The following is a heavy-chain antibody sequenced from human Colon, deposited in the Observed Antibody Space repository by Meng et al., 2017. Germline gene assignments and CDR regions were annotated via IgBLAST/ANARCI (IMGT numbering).Heavy chain of an antibody. Sequence: QLHQPIPGRVKPSHTLSLSCAMSGDSGSRDVAAWNWIRQSPSRGLEWLGRTYNRSKWYNDYAVSVKSRITINPDTSKNQFSLQLNSVTPEDTAVYYCARDSSSSAYSPFDYWGQGTLVTVSS. CDR1: GDSGSRDVAA. V-gene: IGHV6-1*01. J-gene: IGHJ4*02. D-gene: IGHD3-22*01. CDR3: ARDSSSSAYSPFDY. CDR2: TYNRSKWYN.